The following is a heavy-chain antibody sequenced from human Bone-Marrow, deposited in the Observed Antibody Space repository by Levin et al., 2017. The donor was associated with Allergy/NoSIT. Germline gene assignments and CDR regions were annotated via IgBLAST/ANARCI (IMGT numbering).Heavy chain of an antibody. CDR2: ISSSGSTI. CDR3: ARDGVQVVVAATIKDDYYGMDV. CDR1: GFTFSDYY. J-gene: IGHJ6*02. D-gene: IGHD2-15*01. V-gene: IGHV3-11*01. Sequence: GESLKISCAASGFTFSDYYMNWIRQAPGKGLEWVSYISSSGSTIYYADSVKGRFTISRDNAKNSLYLQMNSLRAEDTAVYYCARDGVQVVVAATIKDDYYGMDVWGQGTTVTVSS.